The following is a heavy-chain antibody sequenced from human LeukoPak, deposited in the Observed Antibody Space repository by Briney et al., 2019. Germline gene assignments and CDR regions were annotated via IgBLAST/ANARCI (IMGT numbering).Heavy chain of an antibody. CDR1: GGTFSSYA. V-gene: IGHV1-69*06. J-gene: IGHJ4*02. CDR3: ARDFGRDGDPFDY. D-gene: IGHD4-17*01. CDR2: IIPIFGTA. Sequence: SVKVSCKASGGTFSSYAISWVRQAPGQGLEWTGGIIPIFGTANYAQKFQGRVTITADKSTSTAYMELSSLRSEDTAVYYCARDFGRDGDPFDYWGQGTLVTVSS.